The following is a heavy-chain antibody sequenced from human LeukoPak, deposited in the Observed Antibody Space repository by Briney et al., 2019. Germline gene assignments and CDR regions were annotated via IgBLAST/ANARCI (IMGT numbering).Heavy chain of an antibody. Sequence: GGSLRLSCAASGFTFSSYAMSWVRQAPGKGLEWVSAISGSGGSTYYADSVKGRFTISRDNSKNTLYLQMNSLRAEDTAVYYCAKAGHYDSSGYPVEWGQGTLVTVAS. D-gene: IGHD3-22*01. CDR2: ISGSGGST. CDR3: AKAGHYDSSGYPVE. CDR1: GFTFSSYA. J-gene: IGHJ4*02. V-gene: IGHV3-23*01.